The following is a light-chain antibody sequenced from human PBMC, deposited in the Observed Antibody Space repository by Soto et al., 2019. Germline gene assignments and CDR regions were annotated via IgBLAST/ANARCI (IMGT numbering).Light chain of an antibody. J-gene: IGKJ1*01. CDR3: QHYNSYSEA. CDR2: KAS. V-gene: IGKV1-5*03. CDR1: QTISSW. Sequence: DIQMTQSPSTLSGSVGDRVTITCRASQTISSWLAWYQQKPGKAPKRLIYKASTLKSGVPSRFSGSGSGTEFILTISSLQPDDFATYYCQHYNSYSEAFGQGTKVE.